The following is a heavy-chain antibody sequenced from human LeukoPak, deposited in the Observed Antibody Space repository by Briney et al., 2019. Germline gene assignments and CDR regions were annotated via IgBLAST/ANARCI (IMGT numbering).Heavy chain of an antibody. J-gene: IGHJ5*02. CDR1: GYTFTGYY. CDR3: AKVGRSCSSTSCYAENWFDP. V-gene: IGHV1-2*02. D-gene: IGHD2-2*01. Sequence: ASVKVSCKASGYTFTGYYIHWVRQAPGQGLEWMGWINPNSGATNYAQKFQGRVTMTRDTSISTAYMELSRLRSDDTAVYYCAKVGRSCSSTSCYAENWFDPWGQGTLVTVSS. CDR2: INPNSGAT.